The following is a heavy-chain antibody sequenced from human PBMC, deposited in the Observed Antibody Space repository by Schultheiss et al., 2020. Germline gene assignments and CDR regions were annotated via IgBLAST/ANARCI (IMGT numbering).Heavy chain of an antibody. J-gene: IGHJ6*02. CDR2: IWYDGSNK. CDR3: ARDMGDYVWGSYRYGMDV. V-gene: IGHV3-33*01. D-gene: IGHD3-16*02. Sequence: GGSLRLSCAASGFTVSSYGMHWVRQAPGKGLEWVAVIWYDGSNKYYADSVKGRFTISRDNSKNTLYLQMNSLRAEDTAVYYCARDMGDYVWGSYRYGMDVWGQGTTVTVSS. CDR1: GFTVSSYG.